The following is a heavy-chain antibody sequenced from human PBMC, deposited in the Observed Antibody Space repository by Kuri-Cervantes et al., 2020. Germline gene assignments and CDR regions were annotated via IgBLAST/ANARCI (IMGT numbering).Heavy chain of an antibody. Sequence: GSLKISCAASGFTFSSYWMSWVRPAPGKGLEWVANIKQDGSEKYYVDSVKGRFTISRDNAKNSLYLQMNSLRAEDTAVYYCASQYSSSWYLTDWGQGTLVTVSS. V-gene: IGHV3-7*01. CDR2: IKQDGSEK. D-gene: IGHD6-13*01. CDR1: GFTFSSYW. CDR3: ASQYSSSWYLTD. J-gene: IGHJ4*02.